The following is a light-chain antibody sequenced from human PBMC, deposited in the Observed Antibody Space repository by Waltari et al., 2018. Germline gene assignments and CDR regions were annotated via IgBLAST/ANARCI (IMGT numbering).Light chain of an antibody. CDR1: QSVLYSSNNKNY. V-gene: IGKV4-1*01. CDR3: QQYYSTPT. CDR2: WAS. J-gene: IGKJ2*01. Sequence: DIVMTQSPDSLAVSLGERATINCKSSQSVLYSSNNKNYLAWYQQKPGQPPKLLIYWASTRESCVPDRFSGSGSETDFTLTVSSLQAEDVAVYYCQQYYSTPTFGQGTKLEIK.